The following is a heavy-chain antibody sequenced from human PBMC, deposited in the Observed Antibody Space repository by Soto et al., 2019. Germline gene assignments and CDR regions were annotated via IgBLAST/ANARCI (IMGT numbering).Heavy chain of an antibody. D-gene: IGHD3-3*01. CDR3: SKGSVFGVVISTDAFDI. CDR1: GDSVSSNSAA. Sequence: PSQTLSLTCAISGDSVSSNSAAWNWIRQSPSRGLEWLGRTYYRSKWYNDDAVSVKSRITINPDTSKNQFSLQLNSVTPEDTAAYYCSKGSVFGVVISTDAFDIWGQGTMVTVSS. J-gene: IGHJ3*02. CDR2: TYYRSKWYN. V-gene: IGHV6-1*01.